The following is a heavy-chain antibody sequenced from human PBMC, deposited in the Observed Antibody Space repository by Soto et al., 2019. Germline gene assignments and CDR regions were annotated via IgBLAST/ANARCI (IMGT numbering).Heavy chain of an antibody. D-gene: IGHD3-10*01. V-gene: IGHV4-4*02. Sequence: QVQLQESGPGLVKPSGTLSLTCAVSGGSISSSNWWSWVRQPPGKGLEWIGEIYHSGSTNYNPSLKSRVTISVDKSKNHVSVKLSSVTAADTSVYYCASWGSGYYIFDDWGQGTLVTVSS. J-gene: IGHJ4*02. CDR2: IYHSGST. CDR1: GGSISSSNW. CDR3: ASWGSGYYIFDD.